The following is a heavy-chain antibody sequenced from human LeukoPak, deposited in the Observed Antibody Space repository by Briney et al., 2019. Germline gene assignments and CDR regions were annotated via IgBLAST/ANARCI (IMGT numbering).Heavy chain of an antibody. D-gene: IGHD2-2*01. J-gene: IGHJ4*02. Sequence: ASVKVSCKASGYTFTGYYMHWVRQAPGRGLEWMGWINPNSGGTNYAQKFQGRVTMTRDTSISTAFMELSSLRSEDTAVYYCAYRDVLAVVPGGDYWGQGTLVTVSS. CDR1: GYTFTGYY. CDR2: INPNSGGT. V-gene: IGHV1-2*02. CDR3: AYRDVLAVVPGGDY.